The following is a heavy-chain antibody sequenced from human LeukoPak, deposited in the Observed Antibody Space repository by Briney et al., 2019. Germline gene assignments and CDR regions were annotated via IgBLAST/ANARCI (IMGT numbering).Heavy chain of an antibody. CDR1: GFSFSNFA. CDR2: ISDSGGRT. CDR3: ARALGYCSGGNCYIFDH. V-gene: IGHV3-23*01. Sequence: GESLRLSCAATGFSFSNFAMSWRRQAPGKGLECVAGISDSGGRTNYLDSVKGRITISRDNSKNTLYLQINSVRAEDTALYYCARALGYCSGGNCYIFDHWGQGSLVTVSS. J-gene: IGHJ4*02. D-gene: IGHD2-15*01.